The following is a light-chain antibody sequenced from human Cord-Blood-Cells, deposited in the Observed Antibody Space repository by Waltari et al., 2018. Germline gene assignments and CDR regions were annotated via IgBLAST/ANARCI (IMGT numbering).Light chain of an antibody. V-gene: IGKV1-39*01. CDR1: QSISSY. CDR3: QQSYGTPFT. CDR2: AAS. Sequence: DIQMTQSPSSLSASVGDRVTITCRASQSISSYLNWYHQKPGKAPKLLIYAASSLQSGVPSRFSGSGSGTDFTLTISSLQPEDFATYYCQQSYGTPFTFGPGTKVDIK. J-gene: IGKJ3*01.